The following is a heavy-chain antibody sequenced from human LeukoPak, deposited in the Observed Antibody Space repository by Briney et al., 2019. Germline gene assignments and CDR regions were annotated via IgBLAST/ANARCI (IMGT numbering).Heavy chain of an antibody. CDR1: GLTFSSHS. Sequence: GGSLRLSCAASGLTFSSHSFNWVRQAPGKGLEWVSSITSTSSYIWYADSVKGRFTFSRDNAQNSLYLQMNSLRVEDTAVYYCVRESSGSGDVYYFDHWGQGTLVTVSS. CDR3: VRESSGSGDVYYFDH. CDR2: ITSTSSYI. V-gene: IGHV3-21*01. J-gene: IGHJ4*02. D-gene: IGHD6-19*01.